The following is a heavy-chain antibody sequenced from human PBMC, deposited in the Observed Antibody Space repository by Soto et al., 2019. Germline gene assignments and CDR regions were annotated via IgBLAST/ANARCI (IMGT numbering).Heavy chain of an antibody. Sequence: QVQLVQSGAEVKKPGASVKVSCKASGYTFTSYAMHWVRQAPGQRLEWMGWINAGNGNTKYSQKFQGRVTITRDTSASTAYMELSSLRSEDTAVYYCARDTSHRITIFGVVKGPLDYWGQGTLVTVSS. V-gene: IGHV1-3*01. CDR1: GYTFTSYA. CDR2: INAGNGNT. CDR3: ARDTSHRITIFGVVKGPLDY. D-gene: IGHD3-3*01. J-gene: IGHJ4*02.